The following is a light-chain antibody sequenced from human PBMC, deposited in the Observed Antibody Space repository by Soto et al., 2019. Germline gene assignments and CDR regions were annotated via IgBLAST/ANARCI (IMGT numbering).Light chain of an antibody. Sequence: QSALTQPPSASGSPGQSVTISCTGTSSDVGDYNYVSWYQQQPGKAPKLMIYEVSKRPSGVPDRFSGSKSGNPASLTVSGLHAEDAADYYRSSYAGSNNFVFGGGTKLTVL. CDR1: SSDVGDYNY. V-gene: IGLV2-8*01. J-gene: IGLJ2*01. CDR2: EVS. CDR3: SSYAGSNNFV.